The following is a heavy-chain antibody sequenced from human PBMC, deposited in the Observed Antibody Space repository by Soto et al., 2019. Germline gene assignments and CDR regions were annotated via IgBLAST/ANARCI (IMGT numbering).Heavy chain of an antibody. J-gene: IGHJ6*02. V-gene: IGHV1-18*01. D-gene: IGHD2-8*01. Sequence: ASVKVSCKASGYTFTIYGISWVRPAPGQGLEWMGWISGYNGDTKNAQKFQGRVTMTVDTSTTTAYMELRSLTSDDRAVYYCAKNGQPPYYYYGMDVWGQGTTVTVSS. CDR3: AKNGQPPYYYYGMDV. CDR2: ISGYNGDT. CDR1: GYTFTIYG.